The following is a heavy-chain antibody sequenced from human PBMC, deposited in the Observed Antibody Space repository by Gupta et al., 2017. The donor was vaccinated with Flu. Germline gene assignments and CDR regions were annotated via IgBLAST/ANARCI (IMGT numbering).Heavy chain of an antibody. CDR3: ARDSSSLDY. J-gene: IGHJ4*02. D-gene: IGHD6-6*01. CDR2: IWYDGSNK. V-gene: IGHV3-33*01. CDR1: GFTFSSYG. Sequence: QVQLVESGGGVVQPGRSLRLSCAASGFTFSSYGMHWVRQAPGKGLEWVAVIWYDGSNKYYADSVKGRFTISRDNSKNTLYLQMNSLRAEDTAVYYCARDSSSLDYWGQGTLVTGSS.